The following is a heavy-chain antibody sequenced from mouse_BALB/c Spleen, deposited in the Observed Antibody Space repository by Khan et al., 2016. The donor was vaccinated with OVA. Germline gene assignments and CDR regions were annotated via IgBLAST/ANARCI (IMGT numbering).Heavy chain of an antibody. CDR2: INPRSGYS. Sequence: VELVESGAELARPGASVKMSCKASGYTFTSHTMHWIMQSPGQGLEWIGYINPRSGYSNYNQKFNDKATLTADKSSSTAYMQLSSLTSEDSAVYYSARCTTGYDMDYWGQGTSVTVSS. V-gene: IGHV1-4*01. CDR3: ARCTTGYDMDY. CDR1: GYTFTSHT. J-gene: IGHJ4*01. D-gene: IGHD2-14*01.